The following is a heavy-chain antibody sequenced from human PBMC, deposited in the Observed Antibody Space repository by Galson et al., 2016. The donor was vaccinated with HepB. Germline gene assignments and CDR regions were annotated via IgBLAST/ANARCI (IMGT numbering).Heavy chain of an antibody. CDR3: AKCSVYSTGWCNSLDP. CDR1: GFTVSGSY. Sequence: SLRLSCAASGFTVSGSYMSWVRQAPGKGLEWVSVIYSGGSTYYADSVKGRFTTSRDMSKNTLYLQMGSLRAEDTAVYYCAKCSVYSTGWCNSLDPWGQGTLVTVSS. D-gene: IGHD6-19*01. V-gene: IGHV3-53*01. J-gene: IGHJ5*02. CDR2: IYSGGST.